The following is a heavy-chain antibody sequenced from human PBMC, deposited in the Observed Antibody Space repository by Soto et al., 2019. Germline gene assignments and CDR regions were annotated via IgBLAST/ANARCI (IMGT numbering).Heavy chain of an antibody. V-gene: IGHV2-5*02. J-gene: IGHJ5*02. CDR1: GFSLSTSGVG. D-gene: IGHD4-17*01. CDR3: AHSQDYGEDWLDP. Sequence: QITLKESGPTLVKPTQTLTLTCTFSGFSLSTSGVGVGWIRQPPGKALEWLALIYWDDDKRYSSSLKSRPTSTKHTAKNQVVLTMTNMDPVATATYCCAHSQDYGEDWLDPWGQGTLVAVSA. CDR2: IYWDDDK.